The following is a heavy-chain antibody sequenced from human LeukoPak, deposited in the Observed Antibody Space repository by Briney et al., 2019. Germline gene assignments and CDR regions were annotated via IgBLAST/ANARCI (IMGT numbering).Heavy chain of an antibody. V-gene: IGHV3-11*04. CDR2: ISTHGSII. Sequence: GGSLRLSCGASGFTFNDYYMTWIRQAPGKGLEWVSYISTHGSIIYYADSVKGRFTISRDNAKNSLYLQMNTLRAEDTAVYYCARVGLNDYGSGTYADYWGQGTLVTVSS. CDR1: GFTFNDYY. CDR3: ARVGLNDYGSGTYADY. J-gene: IGHJ4*02. D-gene: IGHD3-10*01.